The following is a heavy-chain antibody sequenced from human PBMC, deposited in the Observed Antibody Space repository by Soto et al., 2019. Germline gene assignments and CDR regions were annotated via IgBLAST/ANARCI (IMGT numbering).Heavy chain of an antibody. J-gene: IGHJ5*02. Sequence: GASVKVSCKASGYTFTSYGISWVRQAPGQGLEWMGWISAYNGNTNYAQKLQGRVTMTTDTSTSTAYMELRSLRSDDTAVYYCARDSPQPYYYGSGSENWFDPWGQGTLVTVSS. CDR3: ARDSPQPYYYGSGSENWFDP. V-gene: IGHV1-18*01. CDR1: GYTFTSYG. D-gene: IGHD3-10*01. CDR2: ISAYNGNT.